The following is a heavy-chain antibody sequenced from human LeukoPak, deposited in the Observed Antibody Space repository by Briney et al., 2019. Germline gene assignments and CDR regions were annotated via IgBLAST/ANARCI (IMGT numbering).Heavy chain of an antibody. V-gene: IGHV3-21*01. D-gene: IGHD4-11*01. CDR2: ISSSSDYI. Sequence: GGSLRLSCAASGFTFSSHRMNWVRQAPGKGLEWVSSISSSSDYIYYGRFTISRDNAKNSLYLQMNSLRAEDTAVYYCARDIFYSNGYYGMDVWGQGTTVTVSS. CDR1: GFTFSSHR. CDR3: ARDIFYSNGYYGMDV. J-gene: IGHJ6*02.